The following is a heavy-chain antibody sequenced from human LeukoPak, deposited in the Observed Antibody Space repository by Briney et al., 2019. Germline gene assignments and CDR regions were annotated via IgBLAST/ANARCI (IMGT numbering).Heavy chain of an antibody. Sequence: PGSSVKVSCTASGGTFSSYAISWVRQAPGQGLEWMGWISAYNGNTNYAQKLQGRVTMTTDTSTSTAYMELRSLRSDDTAVYYCARAPRFVRIYYDSSGYYEDYWGQGTLVTVSS. CDR1: GGTFSSYA. CDR3: ARAPRFVRIYYDSSGYYEDY. CDR2: ISAYNGNT. J-gene: IGHJ4*02. D-gene: IGHD3-22*01. V-gene: IGHV1-18*01.